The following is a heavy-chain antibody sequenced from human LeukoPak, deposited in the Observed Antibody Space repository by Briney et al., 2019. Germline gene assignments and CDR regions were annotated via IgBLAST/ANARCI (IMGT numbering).Heavy chain of an antibody. CDR2: ISGSGGST. CDR1: GFTFSSYA. Sequence: GGSLRLSCAASGFTFSSYAMSWVRQAPGKGLEWVSAISGSGGSTYYADSVKGRFTISRDNSRNTLYLQMRSLKPEDTAVYYCAKGLYSSGRGYMDVWGKGTTVTISS. J-gene: IGHJ6*03. D-gene: IGHD6-19*01. CDR3: AKGLYSSGRGYMDV. V-gene: IGHV3-23*01.